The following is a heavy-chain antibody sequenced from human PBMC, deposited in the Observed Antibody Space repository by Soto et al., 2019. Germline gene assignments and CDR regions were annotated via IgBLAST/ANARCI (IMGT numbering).Heavy chain of an antibody. CDR2: IFYSGST. J-gene: IGHJ4*02. Sequence: SDTLSLSCSVSGVCLTIGTYYWSWIRQHPGKGLEWIGYIFYSGSTDYNPPLKSRVNISVDTSKNQFSLKLSSVTAADTAVYYCASTEDFFDYWGQGTLVTVSS. CDR1: GVCLTIGTYY. CDR3: ASTEDFFDY. V-gene: IGHV4-31*03.